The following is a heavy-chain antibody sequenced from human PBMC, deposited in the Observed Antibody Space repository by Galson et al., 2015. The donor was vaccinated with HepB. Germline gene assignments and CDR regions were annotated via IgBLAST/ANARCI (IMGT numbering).Heavy chain of an antibody. V-gene: IGHV1-18*01. J-gene: IGHJ3*02. CDR1: GYTFTSYG. CDR2: ISAYNGNT. D-gene: IGHD3-3*01. CDR3: ARDTYYGVIIAHDAFDI. Sequence: SVKVSCKASGYTFTSYGISWVRQAPGQGLEWMGWISAYNGNTNYAQKPQGRVTMTTDTPTSTAYMELRSLTSDDTAVYYCARDTYYGVIIAHDAFDIWGQGTMVTVSS.